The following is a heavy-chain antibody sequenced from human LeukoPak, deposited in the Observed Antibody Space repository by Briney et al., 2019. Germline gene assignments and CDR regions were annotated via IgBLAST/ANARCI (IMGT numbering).Heavy chain of an antibody. CDR3: ARVVYSGYDFRGAMDV. Sequence: SETLPLTCTVSGGSISSYYWSWTRQPPGKGLEWIGYIYYSGSTNYNPSLKSRVTISVDTSKNQFSLKLSSVTAADTAVYYCARVVYSGYDFRGAMDVWGKGTTVTVSS. J-gene: IGHJ6*03. D-gene: IGHD5-12*01. V-gene: IGHV4-59*01. CDR2: IYYSGST. CDR1: GGSISSYY.